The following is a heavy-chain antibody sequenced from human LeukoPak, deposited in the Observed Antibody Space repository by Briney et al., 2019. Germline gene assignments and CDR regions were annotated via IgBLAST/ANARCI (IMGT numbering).Heavy chain of an antibody. CDR2: MKQDGSEK. CDR3: ARVFTLQLSGGYYFDY. Sequence: GGSLRLSCAASGFTFSSYWMSWVRQAPGKGLEWVAIMKQDGSEKYYVDSVKGRFTISRDNAKNSLYLQMNSLRVEDTAVYYCARVFTLQLSGGYYFDYWGQGTLVTVSS. CDR1: GFTFSSYW. J-gene: IGHJ4*02. D-gene: IGHD6-25*01. V-gene: IGHV3-7*01.